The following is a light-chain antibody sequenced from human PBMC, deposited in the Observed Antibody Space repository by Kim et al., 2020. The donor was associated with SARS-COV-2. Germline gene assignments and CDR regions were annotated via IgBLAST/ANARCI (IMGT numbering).Light chain of an antibody. CDR3: QQSYGTPHT. CDR1: QSVLYSSNNKNY. CDR2: WAS. Sequence: RDTINCKSSQSVLYSSNNKNYLAWYQQKPGQPPKLLIYWASTRQSGVPDRFSGSGSGTDFTLTISSLQAEDVAVYYCQQSYGTPHTFGQGTKLEI. V-gene: IGKV4-1*01. J-gene: IGKJ2*01.